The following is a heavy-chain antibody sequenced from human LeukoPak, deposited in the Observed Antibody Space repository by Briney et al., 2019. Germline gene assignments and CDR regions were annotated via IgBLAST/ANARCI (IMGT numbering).Heavy chain of an antibody. CDR2: IYPGDSDT. V-gene: IGHV5-51*01. CDR3: ARRPRRTYCSSTSCLPWFDP. J-gene: IGHJ5*02. Sequence: GESLKISCKGSGYSFTSYWIGWVRQMPGKGLEWMGIIYPGDSDTRYSPSFQGQVTISADKSISTAYLQWSSLKASDTAMYYCARRPRRTYCSSTSCLPWFDPWGQGTLVTVSS. CDR1: GYSFTSYW. D-gene: IGHD2-2*01.